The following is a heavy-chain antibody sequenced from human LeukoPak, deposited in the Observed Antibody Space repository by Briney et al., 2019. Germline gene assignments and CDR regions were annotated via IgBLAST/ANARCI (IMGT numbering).Heavy chain of an antibody. CDR1: GYTFTSYD. CDR3: ARGSAAYYDFWSGYWDYYYYGMDV. D-gene: IGHD3-3*01. CDR2: MNPNSGNT. V-gene: IGHV1-8*01. Sequence: ASVKVSCKASGYTFTSYDINWVRQATGQGLEWMGWMNPNSGNTGYAQKFQGRVTMTRNTSISTAYMELSSLRSEDTAVYYRARGSAAYYDFWSGYWDYYYYGMDVWGQGTTVTVSS. J-gene: IGHJ6*02.